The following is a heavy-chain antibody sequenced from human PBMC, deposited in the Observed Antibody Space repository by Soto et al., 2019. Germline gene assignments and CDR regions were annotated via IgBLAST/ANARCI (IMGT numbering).Heavy chain of an antibody. CDR3: ARGGTGYPYYYYYGMDV. CDR2: INHSGST. J-gene: IGHJ6*02. Sequence: SETLSLTCAVYGGSFSGFYWSWIRQPPGKGLEWIGEINHSGSTNYNPSLKSRVTISVDTSKNQFSLKLSSVTAADTAVYYCARGGTGYPYYYYYGMDVWGQGTTVTVSS. V-gene: IGHV4-34*01. CDR1: GGSFSGFY. D-gene: IGHD1-1*01.